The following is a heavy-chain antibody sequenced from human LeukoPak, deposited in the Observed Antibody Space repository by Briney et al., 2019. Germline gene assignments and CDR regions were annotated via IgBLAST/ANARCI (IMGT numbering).Heavy chain of an antibody. J-gene: IGHJ4*02. CDR3: ARHTNDHGGYGDY. V-gene: IGHV5-51*01. Sequence: PGESLKISCKGSGYIFTGYWIGWVRQMPGKGLEWMGIIYPGDSDTRYSPSFQGQVTISADKSISAAYLQWSSLKASDTAMYYCARHTNDHGGYGDYWGQGTLVTVSS. CDR1: GYIFTGYW. D-gene: IGHD4-23*01. CDR2: IYPGDSDT.